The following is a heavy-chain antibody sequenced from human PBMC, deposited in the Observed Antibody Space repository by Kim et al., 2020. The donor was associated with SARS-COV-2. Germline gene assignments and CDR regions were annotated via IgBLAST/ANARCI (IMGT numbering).Heavy chain of an antibody. CDR1: GFTFSSYS. Sequence: GGSLRLSCAASGFTFSSYSMNWVRQAPGKGLEWVSYISSSSSTIYYADSVKGRFTISRDNAKNSLYLQMNSLRDEDTAVYYCARDFRWRILFETRDYFDYWSQGTLVTVSS. J-gene: IGHJ4*02. CDR3: ARDFRWRILFETRDYFDY. D-gene: IGHD2-15*01. V-gene: IGHV3-48*02. CDR2: ISSSSSTI.